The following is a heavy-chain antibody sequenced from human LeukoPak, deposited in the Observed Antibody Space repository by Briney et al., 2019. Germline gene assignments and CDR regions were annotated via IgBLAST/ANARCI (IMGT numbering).Heavy chain of an antibody. J-gene: IGHJ4*02. V-gene: IGHV3-48*03. D-gene: IGHD4/OR15-4a*01. CDR2: ISSTGRTK. Sequence: GGSLRLSCAGSGFTFSNYEMNWVRQAPGKGLEWISYISSTGRTKYYADSVKGRFTVSRDNAKTSLYLQMSSLRTEDTAVYYCARENGDYGVPLDFWGQGTLVAVSS. CDR1: GFTFSNYE. CDR3: ARENGDYGVPLDF.